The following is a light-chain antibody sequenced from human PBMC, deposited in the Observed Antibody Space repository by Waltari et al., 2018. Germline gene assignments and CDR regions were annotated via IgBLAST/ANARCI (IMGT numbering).Light chain of an antibody. V-gene: IGKV3-20*01. CDR2: GVS. CDR3: QQFNSYPQT. CDR1: QNISSSY. Sequence: ESVLPQSPGTLSLAPGERANLSCKTSQNISSSYLTWYQQKPGQAPRLVVYGVSTRATGIPDRFSGSRSGTDFTLTISRLEPEDFAVYYCQQFNSYPQTFGQGTKLEIK. J-gene: IGKJ2*01.